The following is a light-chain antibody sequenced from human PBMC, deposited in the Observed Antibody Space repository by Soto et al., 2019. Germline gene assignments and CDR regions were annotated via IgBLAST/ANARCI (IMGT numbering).Light chain of an antibody. J-gene: IGKJ4*01. V-gene: IGKV4-1*01. Sequence: DIVMTQSPDSLAVSLGERATINCKSSQSVLYNSDNKNYLAWYQQKPGQPHRLLIYWASTRESWVPDRFSGSGSGTDFTLAISSLQAEDVTVYYCQQYYSTLTFGGGTKVEIK. CDR1: QSVLYNSDNKNY. CDR3: QQYYSTLT. CDR2: WAS.